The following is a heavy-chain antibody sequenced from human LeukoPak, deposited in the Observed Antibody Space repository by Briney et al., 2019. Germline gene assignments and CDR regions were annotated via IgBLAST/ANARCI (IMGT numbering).Heavy chain of an antibody. CDR3: ARDKADGAFDY. J-gene: IGHJ4*02. CDR1: GFTFSSYS. Sequence: GGSLRLSCAASGFTFSSYSMNWVRQAPGKGLEWVSYISSSSSTIYYADSVKGRFTISRDNAKNSLYLQMNSLRAEDTAVYYCARDKADGAFDYWGQGTLVTVSS. V-gene: IGHV3-48*01. CDR2: ISSSSSTI.